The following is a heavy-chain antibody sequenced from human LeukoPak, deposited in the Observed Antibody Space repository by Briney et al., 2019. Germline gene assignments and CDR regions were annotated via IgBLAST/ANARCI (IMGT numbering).Heavy chain of an antibody. D-gene: IGHD3-22*01. CDR1: GFTFSSYS. CDR2: ISSSSSTI. CDR3: ARDHDSSGYYYYYGMDV. Sequence: GGSLRLSCAASGFTFSSYSMNWVRQAPGKGLEWVSYISSSSSTIYYADSVKGRFTISRDNDKNSLYLQMNSLRAEDTAVYYCARDHDSSGYYYYYGMDVWGQGTTVTVSS. V-gene: IGHV3-48*01. J-gene: IGHJ6*02.